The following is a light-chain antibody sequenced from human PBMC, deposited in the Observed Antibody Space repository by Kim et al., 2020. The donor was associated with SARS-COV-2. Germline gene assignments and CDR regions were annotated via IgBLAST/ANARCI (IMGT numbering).Light chain of an antibody. J-gene: IGLJ3*02. V-gene: IGLV6-57*02. CDR2: ADN. Sequence: GKKVTISCTGSSGSIASNYVQWYQQRPGSAPTTVIYADNQRPSGVPDRFSGSIDSSSNSASLTISGLKTEDEADYYCQSYDSSNWVFGGGTRLTVL. CDR1: SGSIASNY. CDR3: QSYDSSNWV.